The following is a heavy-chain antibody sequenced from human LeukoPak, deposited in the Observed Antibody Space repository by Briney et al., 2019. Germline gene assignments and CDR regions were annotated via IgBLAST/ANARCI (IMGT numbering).Heavy chain of an antibody. CDR3: AKEGGGGYDFWSGYKYYFDY. J-gene: IGHJ4*02. Sequence: GGSLRLSCAGSGFSVSNYYMSWVRQAPGKGLEWVSAISGSGGSTYYADSVKGRFTISRDNSKNTLYLQMNSLRAEDTAVYYCAKEGGGGYDFWSGYKYYFDYWGQGTLVTVSS. V-gene: IGHV3-23*01. CDR1: GFSVSNYY. CDR2: ISGSGGST. D-gene: IGHD3-3*01.